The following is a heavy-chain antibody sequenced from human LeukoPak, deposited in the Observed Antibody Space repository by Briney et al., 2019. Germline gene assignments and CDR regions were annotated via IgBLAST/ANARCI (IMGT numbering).Heavy chain of an antibody. CDR2: ISAYNGNT. D-gene: IGHD2-2*01. V-gene: IGHV1-18*01. Sequence: ASVKVSYKASGYTVISYGISWVRQAPGQGLEWMGWISAYNGNTKYAQKVQGRVTMTTETSTSTAYMELRSLRSDDTAVYYCAREVVVPATDAFDIWGQGTMVTVSS. J-gene: IGHJ3*02. CDR1: GYTVISYG. CDR3: AREVVVPATDAFDI.